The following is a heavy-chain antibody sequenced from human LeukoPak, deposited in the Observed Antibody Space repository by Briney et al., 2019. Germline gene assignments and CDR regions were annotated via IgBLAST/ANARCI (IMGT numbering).Heavy chain of an antibody. Sequence: PSETLSLTCTVSGGSISSGSYYWSWIRQPAGKGLEWIGRVYTSGSTNYNPSLKSRVAISVDTSKNQFSLKLSSVTATDTAVYYCAREVGIAWNILGYYYYMDVWGKGTTVTVSS. CDR1: GGSISSGSYY. D-gene: IGHD3-9*01. CDR2: VYTSGST. CDR3: AREVGIAWNILGYYYYMDV. J-gene: IGHJ6*03. V-gene: IGHV4-61*02.